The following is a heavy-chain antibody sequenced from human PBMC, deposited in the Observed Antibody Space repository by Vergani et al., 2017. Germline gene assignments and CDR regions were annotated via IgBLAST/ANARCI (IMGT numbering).Heavy chain of an antibody. CDR1: GFTFSSYW. CDR2: INSDGSST. Sequence: EVQLVESGGGLVQPGGSLRLSCAASGFTFSSYWMHWVRQAPGKGLVWVSRINSDGSSTSYADSVKGRFTISRDNAKNTLYLQMNSLRAEDTAVYYCASFLYYYSGMDVWGQGTTVTVSS. V-gene: IGHV3-74*01. J-gene: IGHJ6*02. CDR3: ASFLYYYSGMDV.